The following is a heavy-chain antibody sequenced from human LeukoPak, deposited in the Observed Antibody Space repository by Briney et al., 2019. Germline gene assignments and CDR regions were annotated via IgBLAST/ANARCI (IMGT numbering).Heavy chain of an antibody. CDR3: ARVPPYYYYMDV. V-gene: IGHV1-2*02. Sequence: ASVKVSCKASGYTFTSYYMHWVRQAPGQGLEWMGWINPNSGGTNYAQKFQGRVTMTRDTSISTAYMELSRLRSDDTAVYYCARVPPYYYYMDVWGKGTTVTISS. J-gene: IGHJ6*03. CDR2: INPNSGGT. CDR1: GYTFTSYY.